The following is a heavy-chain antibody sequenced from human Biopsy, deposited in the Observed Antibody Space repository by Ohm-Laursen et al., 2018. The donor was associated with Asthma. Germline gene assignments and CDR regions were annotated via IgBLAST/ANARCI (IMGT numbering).Heavy chain of an antibody. CDR1: GYSFARHD. V-gene: IGHV1-8*01. CDR3: ARATRTGITDRLDP. Sequence: ASVKVSCRASGYSFARHDINWVRQAPGQGLEWMGWMNPRSGNTGFAQKFQGRLSMTRNTSLNTAYMEVRSLKPDDTAVYYCARATRTGITDRLDPWGQGTLVSV. J-gene: IGHJ5*02. D-gene: IGHD1-1*01. CDR2: MNPRSGNT.